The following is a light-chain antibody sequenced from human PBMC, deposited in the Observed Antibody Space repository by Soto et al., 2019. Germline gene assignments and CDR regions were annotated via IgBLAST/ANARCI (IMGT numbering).Light chain of an antibody. J-gene: IGKJ1*01. CDR3: QHLG. CDR1: QSISSW. Sequence: DIQMTQSPSTLSASVGDRVTITCRASQSISSWLAWYQQKPGKAPKLLIYDASSLESGVPSRFSGSGSGTEFTLTISSLQPDDFATYYCQHLGFGQGTKVDIK. CDR2: DAS. V-gene: IGKV1-5*01.